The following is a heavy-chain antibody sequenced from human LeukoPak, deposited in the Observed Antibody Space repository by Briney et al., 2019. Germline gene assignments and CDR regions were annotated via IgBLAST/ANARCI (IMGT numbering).Heavy chain of an antibody. CDR1: GYTFTSYG. Sequence: GASVKVSCKASGYTFTSYGISWVRQAPGQGLEWMGWISAYNGNTNYAQKLQGRVTMTTDTSTSTAYMELRSLRSDDTAVYYCARARVGSSWYSFWFDPWGQGTLVTVSS. V-gene: IGHV1-18*01. J-gene: IGHJ5*02. CDR3: ARARVGSSWYSFWFDP. D-gene: IGHD6-13*01. CDR2: ISAYNGNT.